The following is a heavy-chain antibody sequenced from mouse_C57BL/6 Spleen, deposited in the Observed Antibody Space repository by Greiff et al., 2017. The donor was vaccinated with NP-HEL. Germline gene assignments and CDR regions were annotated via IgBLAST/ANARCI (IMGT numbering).Heavy chain of an antibody. Sequence: VQLQQSGPVLVKPGASVKMSCKASGYTFTDYYMNWVKQSHGKSLEWIGVINPYNGGTSYNQKFKGKATLTVDKSSSTAYMELNSLTSEDSALCYCARSITAVVVDYFDYWGQGTTLTVSS. V-gene: IGHV1-19*01. CDR2: INPYNGGT. CDR1: GYTFTDYY. D-gene: IGHD1-1*01. J-gene: IGHJ2*01. CDR3: ARSITAVVVDYFDY.